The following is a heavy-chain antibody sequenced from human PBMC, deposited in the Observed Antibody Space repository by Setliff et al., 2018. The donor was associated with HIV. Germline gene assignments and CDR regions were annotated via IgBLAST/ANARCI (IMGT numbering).Heavy chain of an antibody. CDR1: GFTFSNYE. V-gene: IGHV3-21*05. J-gene: IGHJ4*02. Sequence: AGGSLRLSCAASGFTFSNYEMNWVRQAPGKGLEWISYISSSSSYIYYADSLKGRFTISRDNAKNSLYLQMNSLRAEDTAVYYCARAVHSGWYYFDYWGQGTLVTVSS. CDR2: ISSSSSYI. D-gene: IGHD6-19*01. CDR3: ARAVHSGWYYFDY.